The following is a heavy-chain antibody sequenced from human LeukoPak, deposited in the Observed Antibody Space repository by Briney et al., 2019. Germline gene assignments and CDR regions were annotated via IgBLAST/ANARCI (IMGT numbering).Heavy chain of an antibody. D-gene: IGHD6-13*01. J-gene: IGHJ4*02. CDR3: ASTEGGIARYDY. CDR2: ISSSGSTK. CDR1: GFTFSSYE. Sequence: GGSLRLSCAASGFTFSSYEMNWVRQAPGKGLEWLSHISSSGSTKYYANSVKGRFTISRDNAKNSVYLQMNSLTAEDTGLYYCASTEGGIARYDYWGQGTLVTVSS. V-gene: IGHV3-48*03.